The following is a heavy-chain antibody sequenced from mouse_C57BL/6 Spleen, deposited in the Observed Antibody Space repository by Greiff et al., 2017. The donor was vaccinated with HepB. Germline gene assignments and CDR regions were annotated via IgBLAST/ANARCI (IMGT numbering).Heavy chain of an antibody. J-gene: IGHJ2*01. D-gene: IGHD1-1*01. CDR2: LNPNNGGT. CDR1: GYTFTDYN. Sequence: EVQLQQSGPELVKPGASVKMSCKASGYTFTDYNMHWVKQSHGKSLEWIGYLNPNNGGTSYNQKFKGKATLTVNKSSSTAYMELRSLTSEDSAVYYCARNYGSSYDLDYWGQGTTLTVSS. V-gene: IGHV1-22*01. CDR3: ARNYGSSYDLDY.